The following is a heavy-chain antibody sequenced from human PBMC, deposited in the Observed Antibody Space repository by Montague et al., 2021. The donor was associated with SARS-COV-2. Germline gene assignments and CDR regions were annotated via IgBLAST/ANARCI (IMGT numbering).Heavy chain of an antibody. Sequence: CAISGDSVSSNNAAWNWIRQSPSRGLEWLGRTNYRSKWHYDYAVSVKSRILIIPNTSENQFSLRLTSVTAADTAVYYCARHPGAGRGVIRRIPFFFDYWGQGTLVTVSS. CDR2: TNYRSKWHY. J-gene: IGHJ4*02. CDR3: ARHPGAGRGVIRRIPFFFDY. CDR1: GDSVSSNNAA. V-gene: IGHV6-1*01. D-gene: IGHD3-10*01.